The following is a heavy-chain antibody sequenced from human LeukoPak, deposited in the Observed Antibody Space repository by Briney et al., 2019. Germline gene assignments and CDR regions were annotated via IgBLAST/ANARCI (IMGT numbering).Heavy chain of an antibody. D-gene: IGHD3-10*01. CDR2: IYYSGST. J-gene: IGHJ3*02. CDR1: GGSISSGGYY. CDR3: ASLDSRGYDAFDI. V-gene: IGHV4-31*03. Sequence: SQTLSLTCTVSGGSISSGGYYWSWIRQHPGEGLEWIGYIYYSGSTYYNPSLKSRVTISVDTSKNQFSLKLSSVTAADTAVYYCASLDSRGYDAFDIWGQGTMVTVSS.